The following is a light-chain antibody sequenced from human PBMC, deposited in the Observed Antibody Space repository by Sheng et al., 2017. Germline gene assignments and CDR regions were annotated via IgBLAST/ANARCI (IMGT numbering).Light chain of an antibody. V-gene: IGKV1-5*03. CDR3: QQYNSYWT. Sequence: DIQLTQSPSTLSASVGDRVTITCRASQSISSWLAWYQQKPGKAPKLLIYKASSLESGVPSRFSGSGSGTEFTLTISSLQPDDFATYYCQQYNSYWTFGQGTERWK. CDR1: QSISSW. CDR2: KAS. J-gene: IGKJ1*01.